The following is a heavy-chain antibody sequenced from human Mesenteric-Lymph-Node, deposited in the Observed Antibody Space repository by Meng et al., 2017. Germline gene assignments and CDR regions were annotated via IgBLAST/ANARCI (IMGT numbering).Heavy chain of an antibody. CDR1: GFTFSSYW. CDR2: IKQDGSEK. J-gene: IGHJ4*02. D-gene: IGHD2-15*01. V-gene: IGHV3-7*01. Sequence: GESLKISCAASGFTFSSYWMSWVRQAPGKGLEWVANIKQDGSEKYYVDSVKGRFTISRDNAKNSLYLQMNSLRAEDTAVYYCARHGPGYCSGGSCYYFDYWGQGTLVTVSS. CDR3: ARHGPGYCSGGSCYYFDY.